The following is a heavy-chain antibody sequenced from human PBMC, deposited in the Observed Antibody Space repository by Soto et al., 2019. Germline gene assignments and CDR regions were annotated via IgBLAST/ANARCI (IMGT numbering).Heavy chain of an antibody. CDR2: INAGNGNT. CDR3: ARGIAAAVDYYYYGMDV. CDR1: GYTFTSYA. V-gene: IGHV1-3*01. Sequence: ASVKVSCKASGYTFTSYAMHWVRQAPGQRLEWMGWINAGNGNTKYSQKFQGRVTITRDTSASTAYMELRSLRSDDTAVYYCARGIAAAVDYYYYGMDVWGQGTTVTVSS. J-gene: IGHJ6*02. D-gene: IGHD6-13*01.